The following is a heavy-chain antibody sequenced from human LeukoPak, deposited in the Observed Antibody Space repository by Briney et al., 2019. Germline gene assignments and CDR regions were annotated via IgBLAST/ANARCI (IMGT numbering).Heavy chain of an antibody. V-gene: IGHV1-46*01. J-gene: IGHJ3*02. Sequence: ASVKVSCKASGYTFTTYYIHWVRQAPGEGLEWMALINPSGGSTHYAQKFQGRVTVTRDTSTSTVYMELTSLRSEDTAVYYCACLPYAFDIWGQGTVVTVSS. CDR3: ACLPYAFDI. CDR2: INPSGGST. CDR1: GYTFTTYY.